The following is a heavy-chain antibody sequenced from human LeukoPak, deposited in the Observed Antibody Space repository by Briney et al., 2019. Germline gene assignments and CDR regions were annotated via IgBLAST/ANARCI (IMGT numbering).Heavy chain of an antibody. CDR2: IYSGGTT. Sequence: PGVSLRLSCAASGFTVSSNYMSWVRQAPGRGREWVLVIYSGGTTYYADSVQGRFTISRDNSKKTVFLQMNSLRAEGTAVDYCARDLALAADGGAPYYYGMDVWGQGTTVTVSS. D-gene: IGHD6-13*01. V-gene: IGHV3-66*01. CDR1: GFTVSSNY. J-gene: IGHJ6*02. CDR3: ARDLALAADGGAPYYYGMDV.